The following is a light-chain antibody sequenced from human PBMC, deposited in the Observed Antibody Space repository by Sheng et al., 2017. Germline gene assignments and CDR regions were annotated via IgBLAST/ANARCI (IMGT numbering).Light chain of an antibody. Sequence: VLTQSPATLSLSPGERVTFSCRASQSISRYLAWYQHKPGQAPRLLIYDASSRATGIPARFSGSGSGTDFTLTISSLEPEDFAVYYCQQRSNWPITFGLGTRLEI. J-gene: IGKJ5*01. V-gene: IGKV3-11*01. CDR3: QQRSNWPIT. CDR1: QSISRY. CDR2: DAS.